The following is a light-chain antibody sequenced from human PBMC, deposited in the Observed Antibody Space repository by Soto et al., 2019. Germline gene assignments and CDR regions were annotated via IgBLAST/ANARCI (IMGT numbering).Light chain of an antibody. CDR3: QQYNNWSPYT. Sequence: EIVMTQSPATLSVSPGERATLSCRASQSVSSNFAWYQQKPGQAPRLLIYGASTRATGIPARFSGSGSGTEFTLSISGLHSEDFAVYYCQQYNNWSPYTFGQGTKLEIK. V-gene: IGKV3-15*01. CDR1: QSVSSN. J-gene: IGKJ2*01. CDR2: GAS.